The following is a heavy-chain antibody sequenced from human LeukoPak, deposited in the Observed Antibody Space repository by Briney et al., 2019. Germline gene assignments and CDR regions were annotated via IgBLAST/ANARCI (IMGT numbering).Heavy chain of an antibody. V-gene: IGHV3-23*01. CDR2: ISGSGGST. D-gene: IGHD6-6*01. J-gene: IGHJ4*02. CDR3: AKGSIAVTVDYFDY. CDR1: GFTFSSYT. Sequence: PGGSLRLSCAASGFTFSSYTMSRVRQAPGKGLEWVSAISGSGGSTYYADSVKGRFTISRDNSKNTLYLQMNSLRAEDTAVYYCAKGSIAVTVDYFDYWGQGTLVTVSS.